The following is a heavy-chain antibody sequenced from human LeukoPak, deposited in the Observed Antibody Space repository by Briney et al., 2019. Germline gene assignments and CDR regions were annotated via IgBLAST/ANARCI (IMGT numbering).Heavy chain of an antibody. Sequence: PGGSLRLSCAASGFTFSSSLMTWVRQAPGKGLEWVASVNQDGGEKNYVDSVKGRFTISRDSAKSSLYLQMNSLRTEDTAVYYCASGRVTAVYWGQGTLVTVSS. J-gene: IGHJ4*02. D-gene: IGHD2-21*02. CDR1: GFTFSSSL. CDR2: VNQDGGEK. V-gene: IGHV3-7*03. CDR3: ASGRVTAVY.